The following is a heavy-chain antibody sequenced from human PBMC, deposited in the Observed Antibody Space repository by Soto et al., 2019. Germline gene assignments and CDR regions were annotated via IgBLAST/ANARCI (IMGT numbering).Heavy chain of an antibody. CDR2: ISGGDGSP. CDR3: AKWHTYNYDSLAFSGFDC. CDR1: GFTFSSSA. Sequence: EVQVSESGGGLVQPGGSLRLSCTASGFTFSSSAMTWVRQAPGKGLEWVSAISGGDGSPSYADSVKGRFTISRDNSKNTLYLHMYSLRADDTAAYYCAKWHTYNYDSLAFSGFDCWGQGTQVTVSS. D-gene: IGHD3-16*01. J-gene: IGHJ4*02. V-gene: IGHV3-23*01.